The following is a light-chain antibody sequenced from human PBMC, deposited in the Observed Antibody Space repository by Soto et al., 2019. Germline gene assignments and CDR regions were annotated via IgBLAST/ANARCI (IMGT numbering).Light chain of an antibody. CDR3: STYTSSSPGV. J-gene: IGLJ1*01. V-gene: IGLV2-14*01. CDR2: DVN. CDR1: SSDVGAYNY. Sequence: QSALTQPASVSGSPGQSITISCTGSSSDVGAYNYVSWYQQHPDKAPKVIIYDVNNRPSGVSNRFSGSKSGNTASLTISGLHAEDEADYYCSTYTSSSPGVFGTGTKLTVL.